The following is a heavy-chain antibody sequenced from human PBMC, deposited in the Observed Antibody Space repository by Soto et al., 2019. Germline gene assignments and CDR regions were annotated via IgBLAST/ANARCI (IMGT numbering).Heavy chain of an antibody. Sequence: QVQLVESGGGVVQPGRSLRLSCAASGFNFSSYGMHWVRQAPGKGLEWVAVIWYDGSNKYYADSVKGRFTISRDNSKNTVHLQMNSLRAEDTAVYYCARVPGYSSGWYWYFDLWGRGTLVTVS. J-gene: IGHJ2*01. V-gene: IGHV3-33*01. CDR3: ARVPGYSSGWYWYFDL. CDR1: GFNFSSYG. CDR2: IWYDGSNK. D-gene: IGHD6-19*01.